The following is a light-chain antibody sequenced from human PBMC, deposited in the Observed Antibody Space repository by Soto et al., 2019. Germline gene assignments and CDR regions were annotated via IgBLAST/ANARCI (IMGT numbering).Light chain of an antibody. J-gene: IGLJ3*02. CDR1: NFGSKN. V-gene: IGLV3-9*01. CDR3: QVWDSSTARV. Sequence: SYELTQPLSVSVALGQTARITCGGNNFGSKNVHWYQQKPGQAPVLVIYRDSNRPSGIPERFSGSNSGNTATLTISRAQAGDEADYYCQVWDSSTARVFGGGTKGTGL. CDR2: RDS.